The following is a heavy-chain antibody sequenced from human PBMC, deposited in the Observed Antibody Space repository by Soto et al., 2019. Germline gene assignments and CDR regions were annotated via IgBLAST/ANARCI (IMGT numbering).Heavy chain of an antibody. V-gene: IGHV3-23*01. CDR2: ISGSGGST. J-gene: IGHJ4*02. CDR1: GFTFSSYA. CDR3: AKPEMATEYYFDY. Sequence: GGSLRLSCAASGFTFSSYAMSWVRQAPGKGLEWVSAISGSGGSTYYADSVKGRFTISRDNSKNTLYLQMNSLRAEDTAVYHCAKPEMATEYYFDYWGQGTLVTVSS. D-gene: IGHD5-12*01.